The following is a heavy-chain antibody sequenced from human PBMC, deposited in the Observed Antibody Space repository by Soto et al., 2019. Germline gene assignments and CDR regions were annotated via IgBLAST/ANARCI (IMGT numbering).Heavy chain of an antibody. V-gene: IGHV4-34*01. CDR2: INHSGST. CDR1: GGSFSNYY. Sequence: TLSLTCAVYGGSFSNYYWIWIRQPPGKGLECIGEINHSGSTDYNPSLKSRVAISVDTSKNQFSLKLSSVTAADTAVYYCARESRRRPYGLFALVINAFDIWRQGTMV. J-gene: IGHJ3*02. CDR3: ARESRRRPYGLFALVINAFDI. D-gene: IGHD3-9*01.